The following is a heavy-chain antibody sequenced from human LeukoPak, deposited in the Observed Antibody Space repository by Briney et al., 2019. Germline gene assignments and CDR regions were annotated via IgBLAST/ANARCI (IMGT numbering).Heavy chain of an antibody. CDR3: ARDLPKYCSSTSCYTFDY. Sequence: GASVKVSCKASGYTFTGYYMHWVRQAPGQGLEWMGWINPNSGGTNYAQKFQGRVTMTRDTSISTAYMELSRLRSDDTAVYYCARDLPKYCSSTSCYTFDYWGQGTLVTVSS. D-gene: IGHD2-2*02. J-gene: IGHJ4*02. CDR1: GYTFTGYY. CDR2: INPNSGGT. V-gene: IGHV1-2*02.